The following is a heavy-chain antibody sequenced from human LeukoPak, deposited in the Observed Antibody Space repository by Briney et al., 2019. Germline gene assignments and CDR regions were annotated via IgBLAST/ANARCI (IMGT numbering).Heavy chain of an antibody. CDR1: GGSFSGYY. D-gene: IGHD2-2*01. CDR3: ARGGGYRDFDY. Sequence: SETLSLTCAVYGGSFSGYYWSWIRQPPGKGLEWIGEINHSGSTNYNPSLKSRVTISVDTSKNQFSLKLSSVAAADTAVYYCARGGGYRDFDYWGQGTLVTVSS. V-gene: IGHV4-34*01. J-gene: IGHJ4*02. CDR2: INHSGST.